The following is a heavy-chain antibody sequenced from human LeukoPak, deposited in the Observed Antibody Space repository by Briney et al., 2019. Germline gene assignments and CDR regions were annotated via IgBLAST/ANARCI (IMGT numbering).Heavy chain of an antibody. V-gene: IGHV4-39*01. D-gene: IGHD6-6*01. CDR3: ARMKIAGSSGDY. CDR1: GGSISSSSYY. Sequence: SETLSLTCTVSGGSISSSSYYWGWIRQPPGKGLEWIGSIYYSGSTYYNPSLKSRVTISVDTSKNQFSLKLSSVTAADTAVYYCARMKIAGSSGDYWGQGTLVTVSS. J-gene: IGHJ4*02. CDR2: IYYSGST.